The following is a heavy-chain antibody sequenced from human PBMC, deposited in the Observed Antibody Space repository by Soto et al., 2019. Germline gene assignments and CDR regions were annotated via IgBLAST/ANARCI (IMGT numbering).Heavy chain of an antibody. Sequence: SETLSLTCTVSGGSISSYYWTWIRQPPGKGLEWIGYIYHSGSTNYNPSLKSRVTISVDTSKNQFSLKLSSVTAADTAVYYCARYFLGKRYFDYWGQGTLVTVSS. CDR2: IYHSGST. J-gene: IGHJ4*02. CDR3: ARYFLGKRYFDY. D-gene: IGHD1-26*01. V-gene: IGHV4-59*01. CDR1: GGSISSYY.